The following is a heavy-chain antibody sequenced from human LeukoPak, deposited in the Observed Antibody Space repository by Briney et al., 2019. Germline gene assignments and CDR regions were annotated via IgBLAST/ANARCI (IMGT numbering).Heavy chain of an antibody. V-gene: IGHV4-34*01. Sequence: SETRSLTCAVYGESFSGYYWSWMRQPPGKGLEWIGEINHSGRTNYNPSLKSRVTISLDTSKNQVSLKLSSVTAADTAVYYCARGALGAFDIWGQGTMVTVSS. CDR1: GESFSGYY. CDR3: ARGALGAFDI. CDR2: INHSGRT. J-gene: IGHJ3*02.